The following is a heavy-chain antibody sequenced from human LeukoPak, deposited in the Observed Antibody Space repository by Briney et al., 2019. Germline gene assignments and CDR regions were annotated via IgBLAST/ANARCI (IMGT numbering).Heavy chain of an antibody. CDR3: ARGEYSSSWYAYSYYYYGMDV. CDR1: GFTFSSYG. J-gene: IGHJ6*02. D-gene: IGHD6-13*01. V-gene: IGHV3-33*01. CDR2: IWYDGSNK. Sequence: GGSLRLSCAASGFTFSSYGMHWVRQAPGKGLEWVAVIWYDGSNKYYADSVKGRFTISRDNSKNTLYLQMNSLRAEDTAVYYCARGEYSSSWYAYSYYYYGMDVWGQGTTVTVSS.